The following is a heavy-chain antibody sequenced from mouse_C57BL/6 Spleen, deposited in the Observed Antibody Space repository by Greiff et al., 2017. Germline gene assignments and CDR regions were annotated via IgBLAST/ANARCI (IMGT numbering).Heavy chain of an antibody. D-gene: IGHD2-9*01. Sequence: QVQLKQSGAELVKPGASVKLSCKASGYTFTEYTIHWVKQRSGQGLEWIGWFYPGSGSIKYNEKFKDKATLTADKSSSTVYMELSRLTSEDSAVYFCARHEESSYYGYDGGAMDYWGQGTSLTVSS. CDR3: ARHEESSYYGYDGGAMDY. V-gene: IGHV1-62-2*01. CDR1: GYTFTEYT. J-gene: IGHJ4*01. CDR2: FYPGSGSI.